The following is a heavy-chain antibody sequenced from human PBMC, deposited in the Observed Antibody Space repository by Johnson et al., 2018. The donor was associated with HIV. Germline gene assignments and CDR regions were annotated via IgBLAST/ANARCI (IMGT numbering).Heavy chain of an antibody. CDR1: GFTFSSYG. Sequence: EVQLVESGGGVVQPGGSLRLSCAASGFTFSSYGMHWVRQAPGKGLEWVANIKQDGTEKYYVDSVKGRFTISRDNVKNSLYLQMNSLRAEDTAVYYCAKFRDAFDIWGQGTMVTVSS. J-gene: IGHJ3*02. V-gene: IGHV3-7*01. CDR3: AKFRDAFDI. D-gene: IGHD2-21*01. CDR2: IKQDGTEK.